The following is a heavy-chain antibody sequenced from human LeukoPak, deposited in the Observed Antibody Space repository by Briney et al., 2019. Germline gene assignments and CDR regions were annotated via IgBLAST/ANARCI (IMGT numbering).Heavy chain of an antibody. V-gene: IGHV3-11*04. CDR2: ISSSGSTI. J-gene: IGHJ4*02. D-gene: IGHD2-2*02. CDR1: GFTFSDYY. Sequence: GGSLRLSCAASGFTFSDYYMGWIRQAPGKGLEWVSYISSSGSTIYYADSVKGRFTISRDNAKNSLYLQMNSLRAEDTAVYYCAREGVCSSTSCYRRSRGYDIDYWGQGTLVTVSS. CDR3: AREGVCSSTSCYRRSRGYDIDY.